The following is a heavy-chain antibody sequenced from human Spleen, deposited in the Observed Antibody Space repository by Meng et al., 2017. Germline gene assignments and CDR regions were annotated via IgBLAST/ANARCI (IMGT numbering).Heavy chain of an antibody. CDR2: ISYSGDKT. CDR1: GFTVSSSY. CDR3: AKDPPRGGDGFVYYFDY. V-gene: IGHV3-23*01. Sequence: ETLSLTCAASGFTVSSSYMTWVRQAPGKGLEWVSGISYSGDKTHYVESVKGRFSISRDNSKNTVYLQVNSLTVENTAIYHCAKDPPRGGDGFVYYFDYWGQGTLVTVSS. D-gene: IGHD2-21*01. J-gene: IGHJ4*02.